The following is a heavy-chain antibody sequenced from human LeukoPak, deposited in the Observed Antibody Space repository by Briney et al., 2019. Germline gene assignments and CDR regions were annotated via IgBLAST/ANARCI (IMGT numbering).Heavy chain of an antibody. CDR2: ISYDGSNK. CDR1: GFIFSSYA. D-gene: IGHD6-13*01. V-gene: IGHV3-30*01. CDR3: ARDSSSWYPNAFDI. Sequence: PGGSLRLSCAASGFIFSSYAMHWVRQAPGKGLEWVAVISYDGSNKYYADSVKGRFTISRDNSKNTLYLQMNSLRAEDTAVYYCARDSSSWYPNAFDIWGQGTMVTVSS. J-gene: IGHJ3*02.